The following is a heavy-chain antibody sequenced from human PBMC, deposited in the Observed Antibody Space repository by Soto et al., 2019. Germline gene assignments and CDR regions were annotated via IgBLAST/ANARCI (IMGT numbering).Heavy chain of an antibody. CDR3: ATMGTPATGLYFFDY. CDR2: IYYSGST. Sequence: PSETLSLTCTVAGGSISSGGYYWSWIRQHPGKGLEWIGYIYYSGSTYYNPSLKSRVTISVDTSKNQFSLKLSFVTAADTAVYYCATMGTPATGLYFFDYWGQGSLVTV. CDR1: GGSISSGGYY. D-gene: IGHD2-15*01. J-gene: IGHJ4*02. V-gene: IGHV4-31*03.